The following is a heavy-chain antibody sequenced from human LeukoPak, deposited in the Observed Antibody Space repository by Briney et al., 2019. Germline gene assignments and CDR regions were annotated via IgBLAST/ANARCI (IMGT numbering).Heavy chain of an antibody. D-gene: IGHD2-15*01. Sequence: SETLSLTCAVSGGSISSSNWWSWVRQPPGKGLEWIGEIYHSGSTNYNPSLKSRVTISVDKSKNQFSLKLSSVTAADTAVYYCASRKGYCSGGCCDDYWGQGTLVTVSS. CDR2: IYHSGST. CDR3: ASRKGYCSGGCCDDY. J-gene: IGHJ4*02. CDR1: GGSISSSNW. V-gene: IGHV4-4*02.